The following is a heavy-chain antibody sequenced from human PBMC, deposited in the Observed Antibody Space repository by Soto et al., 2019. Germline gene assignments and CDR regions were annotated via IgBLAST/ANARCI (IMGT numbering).Heavy chain of an antibody. J-gene: IGHJ6*02. Sequence: SETLSLTCTVSGGSISSGGYYWSWIRQHPGKGLEWIGYIYYSGSTYYNPSLKSRVTISVDTSKNQFSLKLSSVTAADTAVYYCARGSIVWELRDYYHYGLDVCGQGTTVTVSS. D-gene: IGHD1-26*01. CDR1: GGSISSGGYY. CDR2: IYYSGST. V-gene: IGHV4-31*03. CDR3: ARGSIVWELRDYYHYGLDV.